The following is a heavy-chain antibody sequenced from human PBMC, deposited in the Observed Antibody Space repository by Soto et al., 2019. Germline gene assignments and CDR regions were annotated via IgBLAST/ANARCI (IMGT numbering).Heavy chain of an antibody. CDR2: ISSSGSTI. CDR1: GFTFSDYY. Sequence: VGSLRLSCAASGFTFSDYYMSWIRQAPGKGLEWVSYISSSGSTIYYADSVKGRFTISRDNAKNSLYLQMNSLRAEDTAVYYCARSMGSYRKVPPLFDYWGQGTLVTVSS. D-gene: IGHD3-16*02. CDR3: ARSMGSYRKVPPLFDY. V-gene: IGHV3-11*01. J-gene: IGHJ4*02.